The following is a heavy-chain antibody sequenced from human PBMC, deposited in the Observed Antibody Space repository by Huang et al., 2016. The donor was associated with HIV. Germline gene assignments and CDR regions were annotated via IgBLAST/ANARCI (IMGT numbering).Heavy chain of an antibody. Sequence: QVQLVESGGGVVQPGRSPRLSCAASGFTCSNYGMQWVRQAPGKGLEWVVVISYDGSNKYYTYSVEGRFTISGDNSNNALYLQMNSLRAEDTAVYYCSIRAVAGIYYYYYMDVWGKGTTVTVSS. CDR1: GFTCSNYG. CDR3: SIRAVAGIYYYYYMDV. V-gene: IGHV3-30-3*01. D-gene: IGHD6-19*01. J-gene: IGHJ6*03. CDR2: ISYDGSNK.